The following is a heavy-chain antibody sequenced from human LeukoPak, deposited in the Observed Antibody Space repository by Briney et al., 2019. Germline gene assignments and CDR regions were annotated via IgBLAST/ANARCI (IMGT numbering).Heavy chain of an antibody. D-gene: IGHD1-26*01. J-gene: IGHJ6*03. V-gene: IGHV3-30*02. CDR3: AKEAGDESYPPPYYYYYYMDV. CDR2: IRYDGSNK. Sequence: GGSLRLSCAASGFTFSSYGMHWVRQAPGKGLEWVAFIRYDGSNKYYADSVKGRFTISRDNSKNTLYLQMNSLRAEDTAVYYCAKEAGDESYPPPYYYYYYMDVWGKGTTVTVSS. CDR1: GFTFSSYG.